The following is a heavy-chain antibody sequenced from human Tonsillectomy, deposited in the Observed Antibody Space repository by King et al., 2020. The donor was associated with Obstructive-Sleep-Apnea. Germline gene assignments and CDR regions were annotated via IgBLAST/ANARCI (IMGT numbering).Heavy chain of an antibody. Sequence: VQLVESGGGLVQPGGSLRLSCAASGFTFSSYSMNWVRQAPGKGLEWGSYITSSSNTIYYPDSVRGRFTISRDNAKNSLYLQMNSLRAEDTAVYYCARDSGDSGYDSRPIWGQGILVTVSS. CDR3: ARDSGDSGYDSRPI. D-gene: IGHD5-12*01. J-gene: IGHJ4*02. CDR1: GFTFSSYS. CDR2: ITSSSNTI. V-gene: IGHV3-48*04.